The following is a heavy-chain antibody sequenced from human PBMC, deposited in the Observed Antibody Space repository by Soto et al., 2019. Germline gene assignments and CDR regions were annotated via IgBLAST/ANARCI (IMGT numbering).Heavy chain of an antibody. V-gene: IGHV1-3*01. CDR3: AREGSTYGSTFDY. CDR1: GHTSTDYA. D-gene: IGHD3-10*01. J-gene: IGHJ4*02. CDR2: IDVGNGHT. Sequence: QVQLVQSGAEVKKPGASVKVSCKASGHTSTDYAVHWVRQAPGQRLEWMGRIDVGNGHTKFSQKFQGRVTITTDTSASIAYMELSSLRSEDTAVFYCAREGSTYGSTFDYWSQGTLVTVSS.